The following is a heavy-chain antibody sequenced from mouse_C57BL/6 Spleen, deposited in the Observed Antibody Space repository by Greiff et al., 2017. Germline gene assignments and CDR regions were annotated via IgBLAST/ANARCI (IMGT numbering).Heavy chain of an antibody. CDR2: IDPSDSYT. CDR1: GYTFTSYW. Sequence: QVQLQQPGAELVKPGASVKLSCKASGYTFTSYWMQWVKQRPGQGLEWIGEIDPSDSYTNYNQKFKGKATLTVDTSSSTAYMQLSSLTSEDSAVYYCARLGSSYPYYFDYWGQVTTLTVSS. V-gene: IGHV1-50*01. CDR3: ARLGSSYPYYFDY. J-gene: IGHJ2*01. D-gene: IGHD1-1*01.